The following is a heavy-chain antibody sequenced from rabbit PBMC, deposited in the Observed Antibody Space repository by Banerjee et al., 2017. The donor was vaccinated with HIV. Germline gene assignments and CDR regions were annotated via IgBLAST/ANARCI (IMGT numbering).Heavy chain of an antibody. J-gene: IGHJ4*01. V-gene: IGHV1S40*01. D-gene: IGHD4-1*01. CDR2: INTISGNA. CDR1: GFSFSNGYV. Sequence: QSLEESGGDLVKPEGSLTLTCTASGFSFSNGYVMSWVRQAPGKGLEWIACINTISGNAVYASWAKGRFTISKTSSTTVTLQMTSLTAADTATYFCARDLAGAIGWNYNLWGQGTLVTVS. CDR3: ARDLAGAIGWNYNL.